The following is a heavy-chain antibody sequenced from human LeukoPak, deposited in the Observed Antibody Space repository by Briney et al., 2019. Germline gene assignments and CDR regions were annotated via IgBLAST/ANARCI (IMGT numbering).Heavy chain of an antibody. CDR2: IYHSGST. CDR1: GYSISSGYY. Sequence: SETLSLTCTVSGYSISSGYYWGWIRQPPGKGLEWIGSIYHSGSTYYNPSLKSRVTISVDTSKNQFSLKLSSVTAADTAVYYCARDIAVAGTLDAFDIWGQGTMVTVSS. V-gene: IGHV4-38-2*02. D-gene: IGHD6-19*01. J-gene: IGHJ3*02. CDR3: ARDIAVAGTLDAFDI.